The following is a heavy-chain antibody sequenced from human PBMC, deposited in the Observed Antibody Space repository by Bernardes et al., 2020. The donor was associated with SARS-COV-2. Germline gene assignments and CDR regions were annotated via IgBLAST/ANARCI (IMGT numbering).Heavy chain of an antibody. CDR1: GASFTSAY. J-gene: IGHJ4*02. D-gene: IGHD6-19*01. CDR3: VRGGPISGLYYFDY. Sequence: SETLSLTCNISGASFTSAYWDWVRQAPGKGLEWIGEISHSGTTKYNPSLKSRVTISEDTSKNQFSLRLTSVTAADTGVYYCVRGGPISGLYYFDYWGQGALVTVSS. CDR2: ISHSGTT. V-gene: IGHV4-34*01.